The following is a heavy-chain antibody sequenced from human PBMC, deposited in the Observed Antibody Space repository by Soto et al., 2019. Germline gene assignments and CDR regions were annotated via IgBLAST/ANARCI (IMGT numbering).Heavy chain of an antibody. CDR3: AKDKEYDFWSGYSYYFDY. J-gene: IGHJ4*02. V-gene: IGHV3-23*01. Sequence: HPWGSLRLSCAASGFTFSSYAISWFRHSPCKWREWVSAISGSGGSTYYADSVKGRFTISRDNSKNTLYLQMNSLRAEDTAVYYCAKDKEYDFWSGYSYYFDYWGQGTLVTVSS. D-gene: IGHD3-3*01. CDR2: ISGSGGST. CDR1: GFTFSSYA.